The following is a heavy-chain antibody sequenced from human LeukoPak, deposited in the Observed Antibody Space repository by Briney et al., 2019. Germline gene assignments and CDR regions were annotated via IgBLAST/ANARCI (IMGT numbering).Heavy chain of an antibody. Sequence: GASVKVSCKASGYTFTSYGISWVRQAPGQGLEWMGWISAYNGNTNYAQKLQGRVTMTTDTSTSTAYMELRSLRSDDTAVYYCARLGEGTVYYYDSSGYYSDYWGQGTLVTVSS. D-gene: IGHD3-22*01. CDR3: ARLGEGTVYYYDSSGYYSDY. J-gene: IGHJ4*02. V-gene: IGHV1-18*01. CDR2: ISAYNGNT. CDR1: GYTFTSYG.